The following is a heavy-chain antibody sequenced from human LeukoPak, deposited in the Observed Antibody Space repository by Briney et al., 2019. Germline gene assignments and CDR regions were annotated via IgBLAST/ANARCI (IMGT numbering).Heavy chain of an antibody. V-gene: IGHV1-69*13. CDR3: ARGSSTTLLGGYFDY. Sequence: SVKVSCKASGGTFSSYAISWVRQAPGQGLEWMGRIIPIFGTANYAQKFQGRVTITADESTSTVYMELSSLRSEDTAVYYCARGSSTTLLGGYFDYWGQGTLVTVSS. CDR2: IIPIFGTA. CDR1: GGTFSSYA. J-gene: IGHJ4*02. D-gene: IGHD2/OR15-2a*01.